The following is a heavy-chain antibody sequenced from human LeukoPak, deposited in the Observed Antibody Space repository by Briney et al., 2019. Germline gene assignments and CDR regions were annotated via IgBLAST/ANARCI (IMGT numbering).Heavy chain of an antibody. CDR2: IYYSGST. Sequence: SETLSLTCTVSGDSISTGGYYWAWIRQHRERGLEWIGYIYYSGSTHYNPSLQSRVTISVDTSKNQFSLNLNSGTAADTAVYYCARVIVVVPIGVYHYYAMDVWGQGTTVTVSS. CDR3: ARVIVVVPIGVYHYYAMDV. CDR1: GDSISTGGYY. V-gene: IGHV4-31*03. D-gene: IGHD2-2*01. J-gene: IGHJ6*02.